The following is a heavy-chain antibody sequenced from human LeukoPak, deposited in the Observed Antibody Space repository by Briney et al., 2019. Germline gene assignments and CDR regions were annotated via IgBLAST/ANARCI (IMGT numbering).Heavy chain of an antibody. CDR3: VRHGPNSSSWYVPFDY. Sequence: PSETLSLTCAVYGGSFSGYYWSWIRQPPGKGLEWIGEINHSGSTNYNPSLKGRVTISVDTSKNQFSLKLSSVTAADTAVYYCVRHGPNSSSWYVPFDYWGQGTLVTVSS. CDR2: INHSGST. D-gene: IGHD6-13*01. CDR1: GGSFSGYY. J-gene: IGHJ4*02. V-gene: IGHV4-34*01.